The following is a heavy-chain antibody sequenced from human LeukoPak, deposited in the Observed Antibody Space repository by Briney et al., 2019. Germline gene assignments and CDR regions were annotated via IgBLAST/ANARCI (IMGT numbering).Heavy chain of an antibody. V-gene: IGHV3-48*03. Sequence: GGSLRLSCAASGFTFSSYEMNWVRQAPGKGLEWVSYISSSGSTIYYADSVRGRFTISRDNAKNSLYLQMKSLRAEDTAVYYCARNRYDGYLYFDSWGQGTLVTVSS. D-gene: IGHD5-18*01. J-gene: IGHJ4*02. CDR1: GFTFSSYE. CDR3: ARNRYDGYLYFDS. CDR2: ISSSGSTI.